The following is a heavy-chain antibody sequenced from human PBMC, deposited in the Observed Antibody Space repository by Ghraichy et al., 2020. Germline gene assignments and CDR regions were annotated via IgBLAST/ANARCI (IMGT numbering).Heavy chain of an antibody. V-gene: IGHV3-49*03. J-gene: IGHJ4*02. D-gene: IGHD3-3*01. CDR2: IRSHVNDETP. CDR3: AVTPAYDFWVPY. CDR1: GFNFGDYG. Sequence: GGSLRLSCAGSGFNFGDYGISWFRQAPGKGLEWVGFIRSHVNDETPQYAASVQGRFSISRDDSKGIAYLQMNSLISEDTAMYYCAVTPAYDFWVPYWGQGTLVTVSS.